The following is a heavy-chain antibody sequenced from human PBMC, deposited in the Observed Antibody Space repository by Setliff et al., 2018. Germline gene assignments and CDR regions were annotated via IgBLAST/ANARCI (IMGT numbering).Heavy chain of an antibody. CDR3: LFWLAESASDY. CDR1: GYTFSDYY. V-gene: IGHV1-2*02. Sequence: ASVKVSCKASGYTFSDYYIHWMRQAPGQGLEWMGWIEPKSGDANYAQKLQGRVTMTRDMSVSTAYMELTRLSSDDTAIYYCLFWLAESASDYWGLGTPGHRLL. CDR2: IEPKSGDA. J-gene: IGHJ4*01. D-gene: IGHD3-10*01.